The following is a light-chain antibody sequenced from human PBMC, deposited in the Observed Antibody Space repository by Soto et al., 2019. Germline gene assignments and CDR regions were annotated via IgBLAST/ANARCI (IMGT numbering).Light chain of an antibody. V-gene: IGKV3D-15*01. CDR3: QQYNTWPRT. J-gene: IGKJ1*01. Sequence: EIVMTQSPATLSVSPGERATLSCRASQSVNSNLAWYQQRPVQTPSLLIYGAFNRATNISARFSGSGSGTEFTLSLTSLQSEDFAIYYCQQYNTWPRTFGQGTKVDIK. CDR2: GAF. CDR1: QSVNSN.